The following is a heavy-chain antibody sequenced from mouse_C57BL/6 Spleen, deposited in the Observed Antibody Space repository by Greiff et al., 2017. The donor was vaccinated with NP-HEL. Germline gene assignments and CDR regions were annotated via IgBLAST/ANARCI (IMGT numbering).Heavy chain of an antibody. D-gene: IGHD4-1*01. Sequence: EVQLQQSGPGLVKPSQSLSLTCSVTGYSITSGYYWNWIRQFPGNKLEWMGYISYDGSNNYNPSLKNRISITRDTSKNQFFLKLNSVTTEDTATYYCARALLGSPSYAMDYWGQGTSVTVSS. CDR1: GYSITSGYY. V-gene: IGHV3-6*01. CDR3: ARALLGSPSYAMDY. J-gene: IGHJ4*01. CDR2: ISYDGSN.